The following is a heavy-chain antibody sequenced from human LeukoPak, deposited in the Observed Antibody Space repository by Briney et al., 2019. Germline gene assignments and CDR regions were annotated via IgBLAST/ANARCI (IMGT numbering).Heavy chain of an antibody. V-gene: IGHV3-21*01. Sequence: GGSLRLSCAASGFTFSSYSMNWVRQAPGKGLEWVSSISSSSSYIYYADSVKGRFTISRDNAKNSLYLQMNSLRAEDTAVYYCARDIENDYGDYDWDVGDAFDIWGQGTMVTVSS. D-gene: IGHD4-17*01. J-gene: IGHJ3*02. CDR3: ARDIENDYGDYDWDVGDAFDI. CDR1: GFTFSSYS. CDR2: ISSSSSYI.